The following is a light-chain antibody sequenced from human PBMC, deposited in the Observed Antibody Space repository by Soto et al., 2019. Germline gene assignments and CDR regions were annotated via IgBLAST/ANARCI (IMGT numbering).Light chain of an antibody. J-gene: IGKJ1*01. CDR3: QQRSNWPRT. V-gene: IGKV3-11*01. CDR1: QSVSSY. CDR2: DAS. Sequence: EIVLTQSPATLSLSPGERATLSCRASQSVSSYLALYQQKAGEAPRLLIYDASNRAAGIPARFSGSGSWTDFTLPISSLEPEDFAVYYCQQRSNWPRTFGQGTKVDIK.